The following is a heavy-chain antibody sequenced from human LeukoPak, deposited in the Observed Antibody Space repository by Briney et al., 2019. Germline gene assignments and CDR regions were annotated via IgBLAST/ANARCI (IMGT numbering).Heavy chain of an antibody. D-gene: IGHD2-21*02. CDR3: ARRPPYCGGDCYADY. CDR2: IGAYNGNT. Sequence: ASVKVFCTASGYTFTSYGISWVRQAPGQGLEWMGWIGAYNGNTNYAQKLQGRVTMTTDTSTSTAYMELRSLRSDDTAVYYCARRPPYCGGDCYADYWGQGTLVTVSS. CDR1: GYTFTSYG. V-gene: IGHV1-18*01. J-gene: IGHJ4*02.